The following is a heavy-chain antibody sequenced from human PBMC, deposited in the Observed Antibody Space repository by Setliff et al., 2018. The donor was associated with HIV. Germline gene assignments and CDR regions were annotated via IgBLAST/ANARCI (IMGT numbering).Heavy chain of an antibody. CDR1: GYTFTSSD. J-gene: IGHJ5*02. Sequence: ASVKVSCKASGYTFTSSDINWVRQAPGQGLEWMGWMNPKSGNTGYAQKFQGRVTMTSNTFIGTAYMELSSLTSEDTAVYYCARGHLDYNYWEDIVGHWFDPWGQGTLVTVSS. CDR3: ARGHLDYNYWEDIVGHWFDP. V-gene: IGHV1-8*02. CDR2: MNPKSGNT. D-gene: IGHD2-15*01.